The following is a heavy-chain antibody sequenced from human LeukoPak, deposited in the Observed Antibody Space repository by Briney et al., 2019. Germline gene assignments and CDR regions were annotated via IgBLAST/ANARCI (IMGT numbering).Heavy chain of an antibody. CDR2: IIHDGSQK. CDR1: GFTFSNYG. V-gene: IGHV3-30*18. J-gene: IGHJ4*02. Sequence: GRSLRLSCAASGFTFSNYGMHWVRQAPGKGLEWVAIIIHDGSQKSYADSVEGRFTISRDNSKNTLYLQMNSLRAEDTAVYYCAKDMKWSLYGLDRWGQGTLVYVSS. CDR3: AKDMKWSLYGLDR. D-gene: IGHD3-16*01.